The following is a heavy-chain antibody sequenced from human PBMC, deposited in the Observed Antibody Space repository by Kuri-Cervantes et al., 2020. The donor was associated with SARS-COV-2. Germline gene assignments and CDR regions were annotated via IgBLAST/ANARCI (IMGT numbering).Heavy chain of an antibody. V-gene: IGHV4-39*01. D-gene: IGHD6-19*01. CDR2: IYYSGTT. CDR1: GGSISSSSYY. J-gene: IGHJ6*02. Sequence: GSLRLSCTVSGGSISSSSYYWGWIRQPPGKDLEWIGSIYYSGTTYYNPSLKSRVTISIDTSKNQFSLELNSVTAADTSVYYCARHGAVVGGYYYPMDVWGQGTTATVSS. CDR3: ARHGAVVGGYYYPMDV.